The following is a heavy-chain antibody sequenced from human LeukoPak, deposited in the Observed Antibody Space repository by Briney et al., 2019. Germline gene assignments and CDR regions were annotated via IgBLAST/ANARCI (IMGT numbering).Heavy chain of an antibody. Sequence: SETLSLTCAVSGGSISSNNWWGWVRQPPGKGLEWIGEIYHSGSPNYNPSLKSRVTISVDKSRNHFSLNLSSVTAADTAVYYCARSVAGHEDYWGQGTLVTVSS. CDR3: ARSVAGHEDY. D-gene: IGHD6-19*01. V-gene: IGHV4-4*02. CDR2: IYHSGSP. J-gene: IGHJ4*02. CDR1: GGSISSNNW.